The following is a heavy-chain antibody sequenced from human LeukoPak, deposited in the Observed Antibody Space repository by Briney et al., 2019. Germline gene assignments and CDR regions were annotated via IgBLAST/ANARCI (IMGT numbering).Heavy chain of an antibody. CDR3: ARDLPGYSGSYFIFDY. V-gene: IGHV4-39*07. Sequence: PSETLSLTCTVSGGSISSSSYYWGWIRQPPGKGLEWIGSIYYSGSTYYNPSLKSRVTISVDTSKNQFSLKLSSVTAADTAVYYXARDLPGYSGSYFIFDYWGQGTLVTVSS. D-gene: IGHD1-26*01. CDR2: IYYSGST. CDR1: GGSISSSSYY. J-gene: IGHJ4*02.